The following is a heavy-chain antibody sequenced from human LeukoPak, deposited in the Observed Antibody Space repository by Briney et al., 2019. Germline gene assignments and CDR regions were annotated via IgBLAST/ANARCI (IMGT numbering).Heavy chain of an antibody. V-gene: IGHV1-8*01. CDR1: GYTFTNYD. CDR2: MNPNSGNT. Sequence: ASVTVSYKASGYTFTNYDINWVRQATGQGLEWMGWMNPNSGNTGYAQRFQGRVTMTRNTSISTAYMELSSLISEDTAVYYCAGTAAASSDDWFDPWGQGTLVTVSS. CDR3: AGTAAASSDDWFDP. J-gene: IGHJ5*02. D-gene: IGHD6-13*01.